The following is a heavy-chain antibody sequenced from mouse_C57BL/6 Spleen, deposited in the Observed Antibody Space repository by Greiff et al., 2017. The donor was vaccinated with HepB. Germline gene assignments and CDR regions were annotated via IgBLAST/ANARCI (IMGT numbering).Heavy chain of an antibody. CDR3: ARNWEEDY. J-gene: IGHJ2*01. V-gene: IGHV1-50*01. CDR1: GYTFTSYW. D-gene: IGHD4-1*01. CDR2: IDPSDSYT. Sequence: QVQLQQPGAELVKPGASVKLSCKASGYTFTSYWMQWVKQRPGQGLEWIGEIDPSDSYTNYNQKFKGKATLTVDTSSSTAYMQLSSLTSEDSAVYYCARNWEEDYWGQGTTLTVSS.